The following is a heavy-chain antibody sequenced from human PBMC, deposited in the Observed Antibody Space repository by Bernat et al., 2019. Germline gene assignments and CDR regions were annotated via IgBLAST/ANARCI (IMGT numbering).Heavy chain of an antibody. CDR3: ARGRYYYARGGYYSDDY. V-gene: IGHV3-64*01. CDR2: IGSSGGST. J-gene: IGHJ4*02. D-gene: IGHD3-22*01. Sequence: EVQLVESGGGLVQPGGSLRLACAASGVTFSNYAMHWVRQAPGKGLEYVSAIGSSGGSTYYANSVKGRFTISRDNSRNTLYLQMGSLRAEDMAVYYCARGRYYYARGGYYSDDYWGQGTLVTVSS. CDR1: GVTFSNYA.